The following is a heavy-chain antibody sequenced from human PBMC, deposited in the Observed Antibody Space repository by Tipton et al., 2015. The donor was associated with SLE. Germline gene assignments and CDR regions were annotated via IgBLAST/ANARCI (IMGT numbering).Heavy chain of an antibody. CDR3: ARGMLTWRGAIVGVDV. Sequence: TLSLTCTVSGDSVGSGTYSWEWIRQPPGKGLEWIGDIHYTGSTNYNPSLKSRVTMSVDTAKNQFSLKLTSVTAADTAVYYCARGMLTWRGAIVGVDVWGQGTTVNVSS. D-gene: IGHD2-8*01. V-gene: IGHV4-61*01. CDR1: GDSVGSGTYS. CDR2: IHYTGST. J-gene: IGHJ6*02.